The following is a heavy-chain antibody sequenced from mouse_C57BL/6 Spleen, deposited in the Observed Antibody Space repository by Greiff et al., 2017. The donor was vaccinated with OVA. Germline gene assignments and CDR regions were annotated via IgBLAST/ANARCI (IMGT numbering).Heavy chain of an antibody. CDR2: ISYSGST. Sequence: EVHLVESGPGMVKPSQSLSLTCTVTGYSITSGYDWHWIRHFPGNKLEWMGYISYSGSTNYNPSLKSRISITHDTSKNHFFLKLNSVTTEDTATYYCARRDYETYAMDYWGQGTSVTVSS. J-gene: IGHJ4*01. CDR3: ARRDYETYAMDY. CDR1: GYSITSGYD. D-gene: IGHD2-4*01. V-gene: IGHV3-1*01.